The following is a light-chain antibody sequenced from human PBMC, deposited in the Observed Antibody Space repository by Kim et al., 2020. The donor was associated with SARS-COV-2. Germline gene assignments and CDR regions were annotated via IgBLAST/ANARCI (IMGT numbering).Light chain of an antibody. CDR3: QSYDSGHWV. CDR2: GSS. CDR1: TSNTGAGHD. Sequence: PGQRVTNSCTGSTSNTGAGHDVHWYQHLPGTAPKVLIYGSSNRPSGVPDRFSGSKSGTSASLAITGLQAEDEGDYYCQSYDSGHWVFGGGTQLTVL. V-gene: IGLV1-40*01. J-gene: IGLJ3*02.